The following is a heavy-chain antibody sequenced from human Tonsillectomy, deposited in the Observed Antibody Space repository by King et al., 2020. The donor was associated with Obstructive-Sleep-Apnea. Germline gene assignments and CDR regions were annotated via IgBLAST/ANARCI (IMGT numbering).Heavy chain of an antibody. CDR2: IYWDGSRT. J-gene: IGHJ6*02. V-gene: IGHV3-9*01. D-gene: IGHD1-14*01. CDR1: GFNSNEYA. CDR3: GKDISPGGMDV. Sequence: VQLVESGGGLVQPGRSLRLSCAASGFNSNEYAMHWVRQAPGKGLEWVSGIYWDGSRTGYADFVKGRFTISRDNAKSSLYMQMNNLKAEDTAVYYCGKDISPGGMDVWGQGTTVTVSS.